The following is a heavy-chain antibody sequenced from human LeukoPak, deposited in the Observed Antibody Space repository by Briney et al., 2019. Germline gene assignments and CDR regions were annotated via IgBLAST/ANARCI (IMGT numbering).Heavy chain of an antibody. Sequence: GGSLRLSCAASGFTFTDYYMSWIRQAPGKGLEWVSYISSSGSTIYYADSVKGRFTISRDNSKSTLYLQMDSLRAEDTAIYYCANDYGDYEVYFDYWGQGTLVTVSS. J-gene: IGHJ4*02. CDR2: ISSSGSTI. V-gene: IGHV3-11*01. CDR1: GFTFTDYY. CDR3: ANDYGDYEVYFDY. D-gene: IGHD4-17*01.